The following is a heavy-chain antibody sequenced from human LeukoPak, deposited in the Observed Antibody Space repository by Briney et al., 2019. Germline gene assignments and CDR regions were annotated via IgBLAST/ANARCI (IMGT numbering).Heavy chain of an antibody. CDR3: AREEYCSSTSCYPSFLGYYYYYMDV. V-gene: IGHV3-48*03. CDR1: GFTFSSYE. D-gene: IGHD2-2*01. Sequence: GGSLGLSCAASGFTFSSYEMNWVRQAPGKGLEWVSYISSSGSTIYYADSVKGRFTISRDNAKNSLYLQMNSLRAEDTAVYYCAREEYCSSTSCYPSFLGYYYYYMDVWGKGTTVTISS. J-gene: IGHJ6*03. CDR2: ISSSGSTI.